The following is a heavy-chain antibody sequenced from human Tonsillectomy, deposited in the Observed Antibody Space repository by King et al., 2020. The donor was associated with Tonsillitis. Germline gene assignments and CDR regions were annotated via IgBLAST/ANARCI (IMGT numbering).Heavy chain of an antibody. CDR1: GGSFSGYY. Sequence: VQLQQWGAGLLKPSETLSLTCAVYGGSFSGYYWSCIRQSPGKGLDLIGEINHSGSTNYNPSLKSRVTISVDTSKNHFSLKQSSVTAADTAVYYCARGGYTYAYRNDAFDIWGQGTMVTVSS. D-gene: IGHD3-16*01. CDR3: ARGGYTYAYRNDAFDI. J-gene: IGHJ3*02. CDR2: INHSGST. V-gene: IGHV4-34*01.